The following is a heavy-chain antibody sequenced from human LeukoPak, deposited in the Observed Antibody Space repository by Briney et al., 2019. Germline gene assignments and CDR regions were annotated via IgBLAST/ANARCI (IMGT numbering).Heavy chain of an antibody. V-gene: IGHV3-53*04. J-gene: IGHJ1*01. CDR2: IYGGGST. D-gene: IGHD3-22*01. CDR1: GFTVSNNY. Sequence: GGSLRLSCAASGFTVSNNYMSWVGPAPGKGLEWVSIIYGGGSTYYPDSVNGRFTISRHNSKNTLFLQKNSLRTEDTAVYYCARAYDSSGYWPEYFHHWGQGTLVTVSS. CDR3: ARAYDSSGYWPEYFHH.